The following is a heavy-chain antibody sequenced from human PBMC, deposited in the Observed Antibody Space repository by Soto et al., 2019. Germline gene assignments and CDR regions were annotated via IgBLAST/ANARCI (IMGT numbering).Heavy chain of an antibody. CDR1: GYTFTSYA. J-gene: IGHJ4*02. V-gene: IGHV1-3*01. D-gene: IGHD4-17*01. CDR3: ARDSAYGDSYFDY. CDR2: INAGNGNT. Sequence: ASVKVSCKASGYTFTSYAMHWVRQAPGQRLEWMGWINAGNGNTKYSQKFQGRVTITRDTSASTAYMELSSLRSEDTAVYYCARDSAYGDSYFDYWGQGTLVTVSS.